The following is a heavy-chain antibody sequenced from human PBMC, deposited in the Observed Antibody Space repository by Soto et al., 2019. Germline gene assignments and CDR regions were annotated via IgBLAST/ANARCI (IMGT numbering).Heavy chain of an antibody. D-gene: IGHD2-2*01. CDR2: ISGSGGST. Sequence: EVQLLESGGGLVQPGGSLRLSCAASGFTFSSYAMSWVRQAPGKGLEWVSAISGSGGSTYYADSVKGRFTISRDNSKNTLYLQMNSLGAEDTALYYCAKGSHCSSTSCYLSWFDPWGQGTLVTVSS. CDR1: GFTFSSYA. J-gene: IGHJ5*02. V-gene: IGHV3-23*01. CDR3: AKGSHCSSTSCYLSWFDP.